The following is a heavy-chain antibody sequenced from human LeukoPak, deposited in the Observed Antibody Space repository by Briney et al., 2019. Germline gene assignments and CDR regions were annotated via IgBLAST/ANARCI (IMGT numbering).Heavy chain of an antibody. CDR3: ARKYVGWDSSGYY. Sequence: PGGSLRLSCAASGFTFSSYSMNWVRQAPGKGLEWVSSISSSSSYIYYADSVKGRFTISRDNAKNSLYLQMNSLRAEDTAVYYCARKYVGWDSSGYYWGQGTLVTVSS. J-gene: IGHJ4*02. V-gene: IGHV3-21*01. CDR1: GFTFSSYS. CDR2: ISSSSSYI. D-gene: IGHD3-22*01.